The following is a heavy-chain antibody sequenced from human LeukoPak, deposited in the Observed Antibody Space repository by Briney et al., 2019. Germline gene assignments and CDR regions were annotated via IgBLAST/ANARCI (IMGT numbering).Heavy chain of an antibody. D-gene: IGHD2-15*01. Sequence: PSETLSLTCAVYGGSFSGYYWSWIRQPPGKGLEWIGEINHSGSTNYNPSLKSRVTISVDTSKSQFSLKLSSVTAADTAVYYCARRRGCSGGSCYHFDYWGQGTLVTVSS. CDR1: GGSFSGYY. J-gene: IGHJ4*02. CDR2: INHSGST. V-gene: IGHV4-34*01. CDR3: ARRRGCSGGSCYHFDY.